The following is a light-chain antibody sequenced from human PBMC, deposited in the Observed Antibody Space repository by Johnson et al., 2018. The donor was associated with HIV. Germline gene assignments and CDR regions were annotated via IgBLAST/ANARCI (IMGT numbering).Light chain of an antibody. Sequence: QSVLTQPPSVSAAPGQKVSISCSGSSSNIGDNYVSWYQQVPGTAPKLLIYEDTKRPSGIPDRFSGSKSGTSATLAITGLQTWDEADYYCGTWDSSLTSGGIFGTGTKVIVV. CDR2: EDT. J-gene: IGLJ1*01. CDR1: SSNIGDNY. CDR3: GTWDSSLTSGGI. V-gene: IGLV1-51*02.